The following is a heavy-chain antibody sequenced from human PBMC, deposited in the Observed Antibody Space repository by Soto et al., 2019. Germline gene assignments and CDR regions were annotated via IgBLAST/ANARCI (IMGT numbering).Heavy chain of an antibody. CDR1: GYTFTSYG. Sequence: QVQLVQSGAEVKEPGASVRVSCKASGYTFTSYGFSWVRQAPGQGLEWVGWISANNVNTNSAEKFQGRVTLTTDTSTSTAYMELTSLTSYDTGVYFCARDFRSSGSGASCIYFDYWGQGTMVTVAS. V-gene: IGHV1-18*01. CDR2: ISANNVNT. J-gene: IGHJ4*02. CDR3: ARDFRSSGSGASCIYFDY. D-gene: IGHD2-15*01.